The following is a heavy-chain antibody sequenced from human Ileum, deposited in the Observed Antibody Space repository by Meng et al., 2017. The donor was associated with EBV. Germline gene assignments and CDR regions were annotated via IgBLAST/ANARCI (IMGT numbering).Heavy chain of an antibody. V-gene: IGHV4-39*07. Sequence: HLQLVGLGPVPVKPQGTLSVTCIVSRGSFMRRNDYWGWLRQPPGKALEWIVSIYYSGTTYYNPSLQSRVSISVDKSKNQVSLNMTSMTAADTAVYYCASRELAPFDYWGQGTLVTVSS. D-gene: IGHD1-26*01. CDR2: IYYSGTT. CDR3: ASRELAPFDY. J-gene: IGHJ4*02. CDR1: RGSFMRRNDY.